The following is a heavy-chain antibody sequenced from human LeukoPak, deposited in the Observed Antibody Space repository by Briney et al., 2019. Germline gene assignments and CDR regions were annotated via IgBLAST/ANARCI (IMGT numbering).Heavy chain of an antibody. CDR3: ARVRYSSCDY. V-gene: IGHV3-48*03. D-gene: IGHD6-19*01. J-gene: IGHJ4*02. Sequence: PRGSLRLSCAASGFTFSSYELNWVRQAPGKGLEWVSYISSSGSTIYYADSVKGRFQISRDNANNSLYVQMNSLRAEDTAVYYCARVRYSSCDYWGQGTLVTVS. CDR1: GFTFSSYE. CDR2: ISSSGSTI.